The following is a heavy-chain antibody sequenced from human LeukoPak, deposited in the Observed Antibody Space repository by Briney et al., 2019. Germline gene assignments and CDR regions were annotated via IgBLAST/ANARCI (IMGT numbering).Heavy chain of an antibody. CDR3: AKDNYYHDAFDI. J-gene: IGHJ3*02. Sequence: GGSLRLSCAASGFTFDDYAMHWVRQAPGKGLEWVSGISWNSGSIGYADSVKGRFTISRVNAKNSLYLQMNSLRAEDTALYYCAKDNYYHDAFDIWGQGTMVTVSS. CDR2: ISWNSGSI. D-gene: IGHD3-10*01. V-gene: IGHV3-9*01. CDR1: GFTFDDYA.